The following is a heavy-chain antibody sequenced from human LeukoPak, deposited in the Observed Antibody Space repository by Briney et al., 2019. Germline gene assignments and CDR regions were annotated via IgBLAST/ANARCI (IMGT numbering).Heavy chain of an antibody. J-gene: IGHJ6*03. CDR2: IKQDGSEK. V-gene: IGHV3-7*01. CDR1: GFTFSSYW. CDR3: ARDQGSKYSSGWSISYYYYYYMDV. D-gene: IGHD6-19*01. Sequence: GGSLRLSCAASGFTFSSYWMSWVRQAPGKGLEWVANIKQDGSEKYYVDSVKGRFTISRDNAKNSLYLQMNSLRAEDTAVYYCARDQGSKYSSGWSISYYYYYYMDVWGKGTTVTVSS.